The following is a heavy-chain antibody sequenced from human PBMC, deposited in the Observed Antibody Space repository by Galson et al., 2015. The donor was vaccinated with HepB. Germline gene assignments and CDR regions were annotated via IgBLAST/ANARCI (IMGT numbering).Heavy chain of an antibody. D-gene: IGHD6-13*01. CDR3: AKDGIAAAGPVGRYYYYYYMDV. V-gene: IGHV3-23*01. CDR2: ISGSGGST. CDR1: GFTFSSYA. J-gene: IGHJ6*03. Sequence: SLRLSCAASGFTFSSYAMSWVRQAPGKGLEWVSAISGSGGSTYYADSVKGRFTISRDDSKNTLYLQMNSLRAEDTAVYYCAKDGIAAAGPVGRYYYYYYMDVWGKGTTVTVSS.